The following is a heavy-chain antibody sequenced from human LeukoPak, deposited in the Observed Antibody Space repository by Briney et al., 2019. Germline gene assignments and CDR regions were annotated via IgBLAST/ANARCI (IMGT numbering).Heavy chain of an antibody. CDR3: ASFVGYSSSWYGLDY. J-gene: IGHJ4*02. CDR2: IYYSGST. V-gene: IGHV4-59*08. CDR1: GGSISSYY. D-gene: IGHD6-13*01. Sequence: SETLSLTCTVSGGSISSYYWSWIRQPPGKGLEWIGYIYYSGSTNYNPSLKSRVTISVDTSKNQFSLKLSSVTAADTAVYYCASFVGYSSSWYGLDYWGQGTLVTVSS.